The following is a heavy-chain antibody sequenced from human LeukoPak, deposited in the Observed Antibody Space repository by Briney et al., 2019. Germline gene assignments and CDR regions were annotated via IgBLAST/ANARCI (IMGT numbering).Heavy chain of an antibody. J-gene: IGHJ4*02. Sequence: GGFLRLSCAASGFTFSSYSMNWVRQAPGKGLEWVSSISSSSSYIYYADSVKGRFTISRDNAKNSLYLQMNSLRAEDTAVYYCARDWGSAYYDSSGYPADYWGQGTLVTVSS. CDR3: ARDWGSAYYDSSGYPADY. V-gene: IGHV3-21*01. CDR1: GFTFSSYS. CDR2: ISSSSSYI. D-gene: IGHD3-22*01.